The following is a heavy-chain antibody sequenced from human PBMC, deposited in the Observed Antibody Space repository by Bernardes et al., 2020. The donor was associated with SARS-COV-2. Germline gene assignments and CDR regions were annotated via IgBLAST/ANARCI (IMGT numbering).Heavy chain of an antibody. CDR1: GFTFSTYS. CDR2: ISRNNNYI. Sequence: GGSLRLSCAASGFTFSTYSMNWVRQAPGKGLEWVSSISRNNNYIYYADSMKGRFTISRDDAKNTLYLQLNSLRAEDTAVYYCTRDHISGWGIGASWGQGTLVTGSS. V-gene: IGHV3-21*06. D-gene: IGHD6-19*01. CDR3: TRDHISGWGIGAS. J-gene: IGHJ5*02.